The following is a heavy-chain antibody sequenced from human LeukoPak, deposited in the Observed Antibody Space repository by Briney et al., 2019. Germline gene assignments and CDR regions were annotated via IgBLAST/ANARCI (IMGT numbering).Heavy chain of an antibody. CDR1: GFTLSNCE. CDR3: AILDAGIDFDY. V-gene: IGHV3-48*03. Sequence: GGSLRLSCAASGFTLSNCEMNWVRQAPGKGLEWVAHITSSGTTIYYADSVRGRFTISRDNAKNSLYLQMNSLRAEDTAVYYCAILDAGIDFDYWGQGTPVTVSS. D-gene: IGHD3-3*01. J-gene: IGHJ4*02. CDR2: ITSSGTTI.